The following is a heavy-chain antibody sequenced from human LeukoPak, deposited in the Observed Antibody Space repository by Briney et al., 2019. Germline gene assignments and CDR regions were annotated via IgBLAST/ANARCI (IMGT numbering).Heavy chain of an antibody. CDR1: GYTFTSYG. J-gene: IGHJ6*02. CDR3: ARWYCGGGSCYSYYYGMDV. CDR2: ISAYNGNT. V-gene: IGHV1-18*01. Sequence: GASVKVSCKASGYTFTSYGISWVRQAPGQGLEWMGWISAYNGNTKYVQKLQGRVTMTTDSSTSTAYKELRSLTSDDTAVYYCARWYCGGGSCYSYYYGMDVWGQGTTVTASS. D-gene: IGHD2-15*01.